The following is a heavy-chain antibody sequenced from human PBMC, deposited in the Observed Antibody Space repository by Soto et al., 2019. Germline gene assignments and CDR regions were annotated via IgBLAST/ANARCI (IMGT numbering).Heavy chain of an antibody. Sequence: QITLKESGPTLVKPTQTLTLTCSFSGFSLTTSGAGVGWIRQPPGKALEWLAVIYWNDDKRYSPSLKTRLTITKDTSKNQVVLTMTNMDPVDTATYYCARPHPLMIGTDAFDNWGQGTMVTVSA. CDR1: GFSLTTSGAG. CDR2: IYWNDDK. J-gene: IGHJ3*02. V-gene: IGHV2-5*01. D-gene: IGHD3-22*01. CDR3: ARPHPLMIGTDAFDN.